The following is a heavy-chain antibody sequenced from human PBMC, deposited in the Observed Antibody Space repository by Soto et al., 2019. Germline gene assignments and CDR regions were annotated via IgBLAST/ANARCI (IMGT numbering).Heavy chain of an antibody. CDR3: AREKGQQLPLDY. Sequence: EVQLVESGGGLVKPGGSLRLSCAASGFTFSSYSMNWVRQAPGKGLEWVSSIHYSGNSMFYADSVKGRFTISRDSASNSLHLHMNGLRAEDTAVYYCAREKGQQLPLDYWGQGTLVTVSS. J-gene: IGHJ4*02. V-gene: IGHV3-21*01. CDR2: IHYSGNSM. D-gene: IGHD6-13*01. CDR1: GFTFSSYS.